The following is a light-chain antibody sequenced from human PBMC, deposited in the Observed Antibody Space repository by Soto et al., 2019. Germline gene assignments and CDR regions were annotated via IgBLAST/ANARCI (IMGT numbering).Light chain of an antibody. V-gene: IGLV2-14*03. CDR2: DVS. CDR1: SSDVGRYNY. CDR3: SSYTGTSTPYI. Sequence: QSALTQPASVSGSPGQSITISCAGTSSDVGRYNYVSWYQQHPDKAPRLIMYDVSSRPSGVSNHFSGSKSGNTASLTISGLLAEDEADYYCSSYTGTSTPYISGTGTKLTVL. J-gene: IGLJ1*01.